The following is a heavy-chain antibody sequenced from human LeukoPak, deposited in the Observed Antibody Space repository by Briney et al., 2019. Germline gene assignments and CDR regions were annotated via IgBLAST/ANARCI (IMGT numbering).Heavy chain of an antibody. D-gene: IGHD2-2*02. CDR2: IYYSGST. CDR1: GGSISSYY. V-gene: IGHV4-59*05. CDR3: ARSRKNDCTSTSCYTDY. Sequence: DPSETLSLTCTVSGGSISSYYWSWIRQPPGKGLEWIGSIYYSGSTYYNPSLKSRGTISVDTSKNQFSLKLSSVTAADMAVYYCARSRKNDCTSTSCYTDYWGQGTLVTVSS. J-gene: IGHJ4*02.